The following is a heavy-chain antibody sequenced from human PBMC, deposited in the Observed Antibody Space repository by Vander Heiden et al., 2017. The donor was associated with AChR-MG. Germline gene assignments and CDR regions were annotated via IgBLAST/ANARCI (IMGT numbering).Heavy chain of an antibody. V-gene: IGHV3-74*01. CDR1: GFSFSPYW. CDR2: ISGDATGT. D-gene: IGHD5-18*01. Sequence: VQSGGGVVQPGGSLRLSCVASGFSFSPYWMHWVRQAPGKGLEWVSRISGDATGTDYADSVEARFTISRDNSKRMVYLQMDSLQAEDTAVYYCAAGAYSYGYAGPWGQGTLVTVSS. J-gene: IGHJ5*02. CDR3: AAGAYSYGYAGP.